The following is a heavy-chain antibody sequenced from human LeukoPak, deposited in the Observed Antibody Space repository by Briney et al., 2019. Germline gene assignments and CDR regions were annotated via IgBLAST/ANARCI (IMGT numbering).Heavy chain of an antibody. Sequence: PSETLSLTCTVSGGSINNNFWGWIRQPPGKGLEYIAYIYSSGSANYNPSLESRVTISIDTSKNQFSLKLSSVTAADTAVYYCAKRAITTAGNLWFDPSGQGTLVTVSS. V-gene: IGHV4-59*08. J-gene: IGHJ5*02. CDR2: IYSSGSA. D-gene: IGHD6-13*01. CDR3: AKRAITTAGNLWFDP. CDR1: GGSINNNF.